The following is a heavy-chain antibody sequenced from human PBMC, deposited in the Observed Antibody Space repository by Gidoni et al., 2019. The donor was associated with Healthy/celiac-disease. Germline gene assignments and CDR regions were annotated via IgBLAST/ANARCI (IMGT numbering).Heavy chain of an antibody. D-gene: IGHD3-3*01. CDR2: IYSGGST. J-gene: IGHJ3*02. V-gene: IGHV3-53*02. CDR1: GFTVSSNY. Sequence: EVQLVETGGGLIQPGGSLRLSCAASGFTVSSNYLSWVRQAPGKGLEWVSVIYSGGSTYYADSVKGRFTISRDNSKNTLYLQMNSLRAEDTAVYYCASPGYYDFWSGYDAFDIWGQGTMVTVSS. CDR3: ASPGYYDFWSGYDAFDI.